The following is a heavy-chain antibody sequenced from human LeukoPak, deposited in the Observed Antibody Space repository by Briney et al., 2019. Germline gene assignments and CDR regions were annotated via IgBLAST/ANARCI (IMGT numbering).Heavy chain of an antibody. D-gene: IGHD6-19*01. J-gene: IGHJ5*02. CDR2: IKHDESEI. CDR3: ARVGGSGWNRGLNWMDP. Sequence: GGSLRPSCEASGFTFRDYWMTWVPQAPGTGPELVASIKHDESEIFYVDSVKGRFTIARDNAKNSLYLQMNDQRVDDMAVYYCARVGGSGWNRGLNWMDPWGQGTLVTVSS. V-gene: IGHV3-7*01. CDR1: GFTFRDYW.